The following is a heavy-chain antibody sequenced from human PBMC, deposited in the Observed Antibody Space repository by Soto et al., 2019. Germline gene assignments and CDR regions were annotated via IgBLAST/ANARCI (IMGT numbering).Heavy chain of an antibody. CDR1: GGSISSSS. CDR3: ARARFCTSTSCYHYFDF. D-gene: IGHD2-2*01. CDR2: IYNNGRT. J-gene: IGHJ4*02. Sequence: KTSETLSLTCTVSGGSISSSSWSWIRQPPGRGLEWIGYIYNNGRTDYNPSLRSRVTISVDTAKNHFSLKLISVTPADTAVDYCARARFCTSTSCYHYFDFWGQGTLVTVSS. V-gene: IGHV4-59*01.